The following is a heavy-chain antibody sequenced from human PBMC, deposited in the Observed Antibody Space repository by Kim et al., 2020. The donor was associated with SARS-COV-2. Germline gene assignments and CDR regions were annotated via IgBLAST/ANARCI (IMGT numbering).Heavy chain of an antibody. CDR3: ARRGPTSPYHLDY. J-gene: IGHJ4*02. V-gene: IGHV4-59*13. CDR1: GGSINDYY. D-gene: IGHD1-26*01. Sequence: SETLSLTCTVSGGSINDYYWSWIRQPPGKGLEWIGHGRNGGSSNYNASLNSRLTISVDASRSQFSLKLTYVTAADTAVYFCARRGPTSPYHLDYWGQGSL. CDR2: GRNGGSS.